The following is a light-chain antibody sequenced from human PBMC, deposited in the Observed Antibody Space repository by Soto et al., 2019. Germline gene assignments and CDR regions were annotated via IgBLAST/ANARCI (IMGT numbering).Light chain of an antibody. J-gene: IGLJ2*01. V-gene: IGLV2-11*01. CDR2: DVS. Sequence: QSVLTQPRSVSGSPGQSVTISCTGTSSDVGGYKYVSWYQQHPGKAPKVMIYDVSKRPSGVPDRVSDSKSGNTASLIISGLQAEDEADYYCSSYAGRNTLVFGGGTKLTVL. CDR3: SSYAGRNTLV. CDR1: SSDVGGYKY.